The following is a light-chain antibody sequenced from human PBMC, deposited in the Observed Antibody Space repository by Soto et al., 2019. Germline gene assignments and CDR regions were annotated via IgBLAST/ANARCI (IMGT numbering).Light chain of an antibody. CDR2: EVS. CDR3: SSYTSSSIDYV. Sequence: QSALTQPASVSGSPGQSITISCTGTSSDVGGYNYVSWYQQHPGKAPKRMIYEVSNRPSGVSNRFSGSKFGNTASLTISGLQAEDEADYYCSSYTSSSIDYVFGTGTKLTVL. V-gene: IGLV2-14*01. CDR1: SSDVGGYNY. J-gene: IGLJ1*01.